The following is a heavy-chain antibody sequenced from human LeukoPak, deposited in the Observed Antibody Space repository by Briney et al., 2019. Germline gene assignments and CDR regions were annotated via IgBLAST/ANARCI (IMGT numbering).Heavy chain of an antibody. CDR3: AKDGYSSGWSFDY. D-gene: IGHD6-19*01. V-gene: IGHV3-23*01. Sequence: PGGSLRLSCAASGFTFSSYAMSWVRQAPGKGLEWVSAISASGGSPYYADSVRGRFTISRDNSKNTLYLQMNSLRAEDTAAYYCAKDGYSSGWSFDYWGQGTLVTVSS. J-gene: IGHJ4*02. CDR1: GFTFSSYA. CDR2: ISASGGSP.